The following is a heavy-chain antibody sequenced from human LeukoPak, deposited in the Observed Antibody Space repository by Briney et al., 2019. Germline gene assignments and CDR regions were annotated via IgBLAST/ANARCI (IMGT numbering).Heavy chain of an antibody. CDR1: GGSFSGYY. V-gene: IGHV4-34*01. CDR2: INHSGST. D-gene: IGHD3-22*01. J-gene: IGHJ4*02. CDR3: ARELGWLLLRHGFDY. Sequence: NPSETLSLTCAVYGGSFSGYYWSWIRQPPGKGLEWIGEINHSGSTNYNPSLKSRVTISVDTSKNQFSLKLSSVTAADTAVYYCARELGWLLLRHGFDYWGQGTLVTVSS.